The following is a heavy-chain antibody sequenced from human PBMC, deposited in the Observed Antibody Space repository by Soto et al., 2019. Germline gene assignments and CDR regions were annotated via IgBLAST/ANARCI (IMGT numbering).Heavy chain of an antibody. J-gene: IGHJ4*02. Sequence: GRPLSACYSASGSRFDSNGMQWVRQATGKGLEWVTGISWNSGTIGYADYVKGRFTISSDNAKNSLYLQMNSLGTEDTALYYCARDVWSRASGPPDSWGQGTLVTVSS. CDR3: ARDVWSRASGPPDS. CDR2: ISWNSGTI. V-gene: IGHV3-9*01. CDR1: GSRFDSNG. D-gene: IGHD3-10*01.